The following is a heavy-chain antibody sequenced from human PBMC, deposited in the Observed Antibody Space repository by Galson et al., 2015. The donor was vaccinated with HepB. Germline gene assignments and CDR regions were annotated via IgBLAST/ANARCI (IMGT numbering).Heavy chain of an antibody. V-gene: IGHV1-69*06. CDR1: GGTFSSYA. J-gene: IGHJ6*02. Sequence: SVKVSCKASGGTFSSYAISWVRQAPGQGLEWMGGIIPIFGTANYAQKFQGRVTITADKSTSTAYMELSSLRSEDTAVYYCARDLAKGPTVPYGMDVWGQGTTVTVSS. CDR2: IIPIFGTA. D-gene: IGHD3-3*02. CDR3: ARDLAKGPTVPYGMDV.